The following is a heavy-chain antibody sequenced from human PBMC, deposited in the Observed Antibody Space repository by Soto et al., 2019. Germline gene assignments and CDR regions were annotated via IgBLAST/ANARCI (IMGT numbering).Heavy chain of an antibody. V-gene: IGHV3-21*01. Sequence: GGSLRLSCAASGFTFSSYSMNWVRQAPGKGLEWVSSISSSSSYIYYADSVKGRFTISRDNAKNSLYLQMNSLRAEDTAVYYCARVPGYSGSYYDYYYGMDVWGQGTRVTVSS. J-gene: IGHJ6*02. CDR2: ISSSSSYI. CDR1: GFTFSSYS. D-gene: IGHD1-26*01. CDR3: ARVPGYSGSYYDYYYGMDV.